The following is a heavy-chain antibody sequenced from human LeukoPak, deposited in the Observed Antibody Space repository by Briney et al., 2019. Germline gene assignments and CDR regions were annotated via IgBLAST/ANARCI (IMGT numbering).Heavy chain of an antibody. CDR2: NNHSGST. D-gene: IGHD2-2*02. V-gene: IGHV4-34*01. Sequence: PSDTQSLPCAVYGGSYRGYYWRWIRQPPGKGLEWVGENNHSGSTNYNPSLKSRVTISVDTSKNQFSLKLSSVTAADTAVYYCARGGVVVPAAIRGAHYYYYYYMDVWGKGTTVTVSS. CDR3: ARGGVVVPAAIRGAHYYYYYYMDV. J-gene: IGHJ6*03. CDR1: GGSYRGYY.